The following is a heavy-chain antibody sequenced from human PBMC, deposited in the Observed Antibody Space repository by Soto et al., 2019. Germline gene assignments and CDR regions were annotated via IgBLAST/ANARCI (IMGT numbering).Heavy chain of an antibody. J-gene: IGHJ4*02. CDR1: GGTFSSYA. V-gene: IGHV1-69*12. D-gene: IGHD1-7*01. CDR2: IIPIFGTA. CDR3: ARNTGTTVAHFDY. Sequence: QVQLVQSGAEVKKPGSSVKVSCKASGGTFSSYAISWVRQAPGQGLEWMGGIIPIFGTATYAQKFQGRVTITADESTSTAYMELSSLRSEDTAVYSCARNTGTTVAHFDYWGQGTLVNVSS.